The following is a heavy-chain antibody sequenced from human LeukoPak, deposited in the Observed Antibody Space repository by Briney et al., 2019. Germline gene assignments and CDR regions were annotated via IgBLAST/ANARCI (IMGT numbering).Heavy chain of an antibody. V-gene: IGHV3-30-3*01. CDR1: DFTFDFYW. CDR3: ARGGYSYGAYFDY. D-gene: IGHD5-18*01. J-gene: IGHJ4*02. CDR2: ISYDGSNK. Sequence: PGGSLRLSCVASDFTFDFYWMTWVRQAPGKGLEWVAVISYDGSNKYYADSVKGRFTISRDNSKNTLYLQMNSLRAEDTAVYYCARGGYSYGAYFDYWGQGTLVTVSS.